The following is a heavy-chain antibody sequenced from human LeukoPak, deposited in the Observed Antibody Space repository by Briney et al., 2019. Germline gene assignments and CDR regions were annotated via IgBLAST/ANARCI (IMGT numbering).Heavy chain of an antibody. Sequence: GGSLRLSCAASGFTVSSNEMSWVRQAPGKGLEWVSSISGGSTYYADSRKGRFTISRDNSKNTLHLQMNSLRAEDTAVYYCAREGGYSGSYRDCYFDYWGQGTLVTVSS. CDR2: ISGGST. D-gene: IGHD1-26*01. CDR1: GFTVSSNE. V-gene: IGHV3-38-3*01. CDR3: AREGGYSGSYRDCYFDY. J-gene: IGHJ4*02.